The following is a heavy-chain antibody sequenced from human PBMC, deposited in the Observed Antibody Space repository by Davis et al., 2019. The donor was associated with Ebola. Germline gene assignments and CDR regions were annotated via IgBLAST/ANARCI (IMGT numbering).Heavy chain of an antibody. J-gene: IGHJ6*02. CDR2: IYTSGST. CDR1: GGSISSYY. D-gene: IGHD2-15*01. V-gene: IGHV4-4*07. CDR3: ARHCSGGSCYYWGRYYYGMDV. Sequence: PSETLSLTCTVSGGSISSYYWSWIRQPAGKGLEWIGRIYTSGSTNYNPSLKSRVTMSVDTSKNQFSLKLSSVTAADTAVYYCARHCSGGSCYYWGRYYYGMDVWGQGTTVTVSS.